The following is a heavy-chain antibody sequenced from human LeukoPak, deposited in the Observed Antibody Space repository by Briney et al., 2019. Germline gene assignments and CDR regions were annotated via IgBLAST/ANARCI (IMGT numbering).Heavy chain of an antibody. CDR2: IGTIISTT. CDR3: ARNVYDLRGKWLVPGFDY. Sequence: GGSLRLSCAASGFTFGSYEMNWVRQAPGKGLEWVSYIGTIISTTYYADSVKGRFTVSRDDAKSSLYLQMSSLRAEDTAVYYCARNVYDLRGKWLVPGFDYWGQGTLVPVSS. CDR1: GFTFGSYE. J-gene: IGHJ4*02. D-gene: IGHD6-19*01. V-gene: IGHV3-48*03.